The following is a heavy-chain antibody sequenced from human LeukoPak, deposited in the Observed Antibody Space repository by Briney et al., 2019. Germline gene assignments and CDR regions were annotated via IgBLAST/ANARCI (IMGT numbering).Heavy chain of an antibody. Sequence: SETLSLTCTVSGGSISSGGSYWSWIRQHPGKGLEWIGYIYYSGSTYYNPSLKSRVTISVDTSKNQFSLKLSSVTAADTAVYYCARGAHDAFDIWGQGTMVTVSS. CDR2: IYYSGST. V-gene: IGHV4-31*03. CDR3: ARGAHDAFDI. J-gene: IGHJ3*02. CDR1: GGSISSGGSY.